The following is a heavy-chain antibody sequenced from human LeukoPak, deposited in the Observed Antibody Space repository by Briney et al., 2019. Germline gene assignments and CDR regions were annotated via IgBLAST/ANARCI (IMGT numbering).Heavy chain of an antibody. CDR1: GGSISSYH. D-gene: IGHD1-26*01. Sequence: PSETRSLTCTVSGGSISSYHWSGPAQPPGKGREWIGYLYYSGSTNYNPSLKSRVTLSVETSKNQFSLKLSSGPAADTAVYSCARDPEGYSGPYCFDYWGQGTLVTVSS. CDR3: ARDPEGYSGPYCFDY. CDR2: LYYSGST. V-gene: IGHV4-59*12. J-gene: IGHJ4*02.